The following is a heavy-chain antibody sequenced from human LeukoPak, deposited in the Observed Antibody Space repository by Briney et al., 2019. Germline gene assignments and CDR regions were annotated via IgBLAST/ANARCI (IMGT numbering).Heavy chain of an antibody. J-gene: IGHJ4*02. CDR3: ARGVGYYDFWSGYHDY. Sequence: GGSLRLSCAASGFTFSSYAMSWVRQAPGKGLEYVSAISSNGGSTYYANSVKGRFTISRDNSKNTLYLQMGSLRAEDLAVYYCARGVGYYDFWSGYHDYWGQGTLATVSS. D-gene: IGHD3-3*01. CDR2: ISSNGGST. CDR1: GFTFSSYA. V-gene: IGHV3-64*01.